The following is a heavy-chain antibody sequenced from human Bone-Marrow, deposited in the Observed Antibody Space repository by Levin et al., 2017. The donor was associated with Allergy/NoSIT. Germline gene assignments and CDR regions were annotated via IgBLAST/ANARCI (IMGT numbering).Heavy chain of an antibody. CDR1: GATFSNYA. CDR3: VGPPLNSRAVDYFHYGMDV. D-gene: IGHD6-13*01. J-gene: IGHJ6*02. Sequence: SVKVSCKASGATFSNYAIFWVRQAPGQGLEWMGGIIPMFGPGTVAQKFQGRVTITADDPRNTAYMEVSSLRSEDTAVYYCVGPPLNSRAVDYFHYGMDVWGQGTTVTVSS. CDR2: IIPMFGPG. V-gene: IGHV1-69*13.